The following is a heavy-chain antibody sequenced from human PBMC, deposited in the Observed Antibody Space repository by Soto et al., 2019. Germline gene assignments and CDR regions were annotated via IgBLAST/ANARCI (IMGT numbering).Heavy chain of an antibody. V-gene: IGHV4-39*01. D-gene: IGHD2-2*01. Sequence: SETLSLTCTVSGGSISSSSYYWGWIRQPPGKGLEWIGSIYYSGSTYYNPSLKRRGTISVDTSKNQFSLKLSSVTAADTAVYDCARQMVVVPAAMTGSFGPWGQGTLVTVSS. CDR1: GGSISSSSYY. CDR2: IYYSGST. J-gene: IGHJ5*02. CDR3: ARQMVVVPAAMTGSFGP.